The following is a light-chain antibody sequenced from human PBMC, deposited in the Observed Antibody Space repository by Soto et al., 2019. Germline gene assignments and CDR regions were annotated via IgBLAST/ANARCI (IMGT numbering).Light chain of an antibody. CDR2: DAS. J-gene: IGKJ2*01. V-gene: IGKV1-33*01. CDR1: QDISKY. CDR3: QPYDNLPYT. Sequence: DIQMTQSPYSLSASVGDRVTITCQASQDISKYLSWHQQKPGKAPKLLIYDASKLETGVPSRFSGSGSGTDFVLTISSLQLEDVATYFCQPYDNLPYTFGQGTNLDIK.